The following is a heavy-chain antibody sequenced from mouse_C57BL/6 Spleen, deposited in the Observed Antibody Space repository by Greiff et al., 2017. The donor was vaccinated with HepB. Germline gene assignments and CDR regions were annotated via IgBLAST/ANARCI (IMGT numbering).Heavy chain of an antibody. CDR1: GYTFTSYW. V-gene: IGHV1-69*01. Sequence: ESGAELVMPGASVKLSCKASGYTFTSYWMHWVKQRPGQGLEWIGEIDPSDSYTNYNQKFKGKSTLTVDKSSSTASMQLSSLTSEDSAVYYCARRDYGNSYWGQGTLVTVAA. J-gene: IGHJ3*01. CDR2: IDPSDSYT. D-gene: IGHD2-1*01. CDR3: ARRDYGNSY.